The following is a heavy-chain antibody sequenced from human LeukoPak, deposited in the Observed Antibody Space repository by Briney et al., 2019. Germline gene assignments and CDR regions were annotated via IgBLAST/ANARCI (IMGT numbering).Heavy chain of an antibody. CDR3: ATTKAVVTAWFDP. CDR1: GYTFTSYY. D-gene: IGHD4-23*01. CDR2: INPSGGST. J-gene: IGHJ5*02. V-gene: IGHV1-46*01. Sequence: ASVKVSCKASGYTFTSYYMHWVRQAPGQGLEWMGIINPSGGSTSYAQKFQGRVTMTRDMSTSTVYMELSSLRSEDTAVYYCATTKAVVTAWFDPWGQGTLVTVSS.